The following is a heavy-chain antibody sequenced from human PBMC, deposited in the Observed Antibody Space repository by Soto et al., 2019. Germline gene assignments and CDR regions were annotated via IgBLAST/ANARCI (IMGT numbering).Heavy chain of an antibody. Sequence: GGSLRLSCAASGFTFSSYAMSWVRQAPGKGLEWVSSISSSSSYIYYADSVKGRFTISRDNAKNSLYLQMNSLRAEDTAVYYCARAIFVGDDAFDIWGQGTMVTVSS. CDR1: GFTFSSYA. J-gene: IGHJ3*02. CDR3: ARAIFVGDDAFDI. CDR2: ISSSSSYI. D-gene: IGHD2-15*01. V-gene: IGHV3-21*01.